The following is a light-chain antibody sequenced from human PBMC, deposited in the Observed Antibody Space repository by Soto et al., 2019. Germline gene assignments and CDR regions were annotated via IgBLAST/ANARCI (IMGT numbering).Light chain of an antibody. J-gene: IGKJ4*01. Sequence: EIVLTQSPCTLSLSQGEGATLSCRASQSVSSSYLAWYQQTPGHAPRLLIYGASSRATGIPDRFSGSGSGTDFTLTISRLEPEDFAVYYCQQYGSSPLTFGGGTKVDIK. CDR3: QQYGSSPLT. CDR1: QSVSSSY. CDR2: GAS. V-gene: IGKV3-20*01.